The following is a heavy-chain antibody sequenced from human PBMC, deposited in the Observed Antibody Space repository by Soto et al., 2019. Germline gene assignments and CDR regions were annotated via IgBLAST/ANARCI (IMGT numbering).Heavy chain of an antibody. J-gene: IGHJ4*02. CDR1: GGAFRNYA. CDR3: ARPVTYYDVWSGYPPFDF. D-gene: IGHD3-3*01. Sequence: QVQLVQSGAEVKKPGSSAWVSCKASGGAFRNYAISWVRQAPGKGPELMGTIIPRLGTPIYARKFQGRVTITADEFTNTVYMDLNSLGAEDSAIYYCARPVTYYDVWSGYPPFDFWGQGTLVTVSS. CDR2: IIPRLGTP. V-gene: IGHV1-69*11.